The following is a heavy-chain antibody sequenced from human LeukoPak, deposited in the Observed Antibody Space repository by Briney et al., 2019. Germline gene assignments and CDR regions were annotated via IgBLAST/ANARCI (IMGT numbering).Heavy chain of an antibody. Sequence: GGSLRLSCAASGFTSTNYAMNWVRQAPGKGLEWVSVLIGSSGSTDYADSVKGRFTISRDNSKNTLYLQMNSLRAEDTAVYYCAKDTDMVATIVDYWGQGTLVTVSS. CDR3: AKDTDMVATIVDY. V-gene: IGHV3-23*01. D-gene: IGHD5-12*01. CDR2: LIGSSGST. J-gene: IGHJ4*02. CDR1: GFTSTNYA.